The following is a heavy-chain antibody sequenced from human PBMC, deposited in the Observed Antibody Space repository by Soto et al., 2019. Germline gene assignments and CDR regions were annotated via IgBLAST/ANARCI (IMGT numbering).Heavy chain of an antibody. J-gene: IGHJ6*03. CDR3: ARGTLYGGYYRSYYCYYMDV. D-gene: IGHD3-22*01. Sequence: QVQLVQSGAEVKKPGSSVKVSCKASGGTFSSYTISWVRQAPGQGLERMGRIIPILGIANYAQKFQGRVTITADKSTSTAYMELSSLRSEDTAVYYCARGTLYGGYYRSYYCYYMDVWGKGTTVTVSS. CDR2: IIPILGIA. V-gene: IGHV1-69*02. CDR1: GGTFSSYT.